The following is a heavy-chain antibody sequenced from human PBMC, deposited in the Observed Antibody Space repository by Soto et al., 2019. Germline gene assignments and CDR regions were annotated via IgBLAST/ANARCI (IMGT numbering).Heavy chain of an antibody. Sequence: GGSLRLSCAASGFTFSSYAMSWVRQAPGKGLEWVSAISGSGGSTYYADSVKGRFIISRDNSKNTLHLQMNSLRAEDTAVYYCAKVYYDFWSGDHYYLEYWGQGTLVTVSS. CDR3: AKVYYDFWSGDHYYLEY. CDR1: GFTFSSYA. V-gene: IGHV3-23*01. CDR2: ISGSGGST. D-gene: IGHD3-3*01. J-gene: IGHJ4*02.